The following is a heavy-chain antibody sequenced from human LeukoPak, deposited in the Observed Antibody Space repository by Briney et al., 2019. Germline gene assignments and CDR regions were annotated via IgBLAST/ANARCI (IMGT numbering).Heavy chain of an antibody. CDR2: IWSDGTNK. CDR1: GFTFSSYG. V-gene: IGHV3-33*01. J-gene: IGHJ4*02. CDR3: ARVPTGYVYFDS. D-gene: IGHD5-12*01. Sequence: AGGSLRLSCAASGFTFSSYGMHWVRQAPGKGLEWVAVIWSDGTNKFYADSVKGRFTISRGNSKNTMYMQMNSLRADDTAVYYCARVPTGYVYFDSWGQGNLVTVSS.